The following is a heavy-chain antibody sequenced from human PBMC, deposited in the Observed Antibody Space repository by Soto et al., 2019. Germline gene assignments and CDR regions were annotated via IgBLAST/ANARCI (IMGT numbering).Heavy chain of an antibody. CDR3: ARGLRAAAGRDYFQY. D-gene: IGHD6-13*01. V-gene: IGHV3-33*01. Sequence: QVQLVESGGGVVQPGRSLTLSCAASGFIFSSYGMHWVRQAPGKGLQWVAVIWYDGSNTYYADSVKGRFTISRDNSKNTLYLQMNSLRAEDTAVYYCARGLRAAAGRDYFQYWGQGILVTVSS. CDR2: IWYDGSNT. J-gene: IGHJ1*01. CDR1: GFIFSSYG.